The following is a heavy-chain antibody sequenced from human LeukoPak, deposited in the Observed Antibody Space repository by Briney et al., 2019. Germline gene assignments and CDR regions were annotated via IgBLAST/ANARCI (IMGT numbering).Heavy chain of an antibody. CDR3: ARTYGDDAFDI. Sequence: SETLSLTCTVSGGSISSSSHYWGWIRQPPGKGLEWIGVIYYSGSTNYNPSLESRVTMSVDTSKNQFSLQVNSTTTADTAVYYCARTYGDDAFDIWGQGTTVTVSS. J-gene: IGHJ3*02. CDR1: GGSISSSSHY. V-gene: IGHV4-39*07. CDR2: IYYSGST. D-gene: IGHD4-17*01.